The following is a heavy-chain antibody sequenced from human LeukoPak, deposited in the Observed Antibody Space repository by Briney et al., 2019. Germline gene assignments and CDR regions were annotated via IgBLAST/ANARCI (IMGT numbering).Heavy chain of an antibody. J-gene: IGHJ6*03. CDR3: ARVDRHHFYMDV. CDR2: VMPLFNTP. V-gene: IGHV1-69*05. CDR1: GDTFNNYI. D-gene: IGHD1-14*01. Sequence: SVKVSCKASGDTFNNYIITWVRQAPGQGLEWMEGVMPLFNTPNYAQKFQGRITIITDASTHTSYMELRSLRSEDTAVYSCARVDRHHFYMDVWGKGTTVTVSS.